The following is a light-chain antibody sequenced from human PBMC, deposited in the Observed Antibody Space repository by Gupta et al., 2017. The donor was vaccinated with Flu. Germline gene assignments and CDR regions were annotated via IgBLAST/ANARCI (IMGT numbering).Light chain of an antibody. J-gene: IGLJ1*01. Sequence: ITNSSTGPISAVGGYNNVFWYQHNPAEAPNLLIYEVSSRHSGVPHRFSGSKSGSTATVTTTGLQAEDVADYYWHSETSSNNLFVFGTGTKLTVL. CDR2: EVS. CDR3: HSETSSNNLFV. CDR1: ISAVGGYNN. V-gene: IGLV2-14*01.